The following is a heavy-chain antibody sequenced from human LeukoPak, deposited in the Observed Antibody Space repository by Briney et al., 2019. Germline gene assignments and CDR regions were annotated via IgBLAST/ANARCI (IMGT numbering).Heavy chain of an antibody. V-gene: IGHV3-30*18. CDR3: AKDKPRAYYYDSSGYYLGGFDY. CDR1: GFTFSSYG. D-gene: IGHD3-22*01. J-gene: IGHJ4*02. CDR2: ISYDGSNK. Sequence: GGSLRLSCAASGFTFSSYGMHWVRQAPGKGLEWVAVISYDGSNKYYADSVKGRFTISRDNPKNTLYLQMNSLRAEDTAVYYCAKDKPRAYYYDSSGYYLGGFDYWGQGTLVTVSS.